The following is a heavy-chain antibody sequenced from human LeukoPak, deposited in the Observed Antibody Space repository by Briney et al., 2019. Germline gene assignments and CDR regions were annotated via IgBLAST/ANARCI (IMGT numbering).Heavy chain of an antibody. Sequence: GGSLRLSCAASGFTFSSYAMSWVRQAPGKGLEWVSAIIGSGSSTYYADSVKGRFTISRDDSKNTAYLQMDSLKTEDTALYYCTRDSGTYNWLDPWGQGTLVTVSS. J-gene: IGHJ5*02. D-gene: IGHD1-26*01. V-gene: IGHV3-23*01. CDR2: IIGSGSST. CDR1: GFTFSSYA. CDR3: TRDSGTYNWLDP.